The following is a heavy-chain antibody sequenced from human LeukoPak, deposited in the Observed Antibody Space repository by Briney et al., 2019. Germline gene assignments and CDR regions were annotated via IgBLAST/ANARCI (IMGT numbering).Heavy chain of an antibody. CDR2: ISYDGSNK. Sequence: GGSLRLSCAASGFTFSSYGMHWVRQAPGKGLEGVAVISYDGSNKYYADSVKGRFTISRDNSKNTLYLQMNSLRAEDTAVYYCARGGKRWLQFDYYFDYWGQGTLVTVSS. V-gene: IGHV3-30*03. D-gene: IGHD5-24*01. CDR1: GFTFSSYG. CDR3: ARGGKRWLQFDYYFDY. J-gene: IGHJ4*02.